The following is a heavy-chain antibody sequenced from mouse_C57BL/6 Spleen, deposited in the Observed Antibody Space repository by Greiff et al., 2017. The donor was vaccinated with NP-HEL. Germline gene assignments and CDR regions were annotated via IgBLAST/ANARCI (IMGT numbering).Heavy chain of an antibody. CDR1: GFTFSDYG. D-gene: IGHD4-1*01. V-gene: IGHV5-17*01. Sequence: EVKLQESGGGLVKPGGSLKLSCAASGFTFSDYGMHWVRQAPEQGLEWVGYISSGSSTTNYADTLKGRVTISRDNANNTLFLQMTSLRSEDTAVYYCARNWDGAYWGQGTLVTVSA. CDR3: ARNWDGAY. J-gene: IGHJ3*01. CDR2: ISSGSSTT.